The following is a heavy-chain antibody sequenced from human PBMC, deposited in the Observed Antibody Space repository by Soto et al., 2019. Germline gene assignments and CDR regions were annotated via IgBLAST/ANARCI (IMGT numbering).Heavy chain of an antibody. V-gene: IGHV2-5*02. CDR2: IYWDDSK. Sequence: QITLKESGPTLVRPTQTLTLTCAFSGFSLSTSGVGVGWIRQPPGKALEWLAVIYWDDSKHYSPSLRSRLTITKDTSKNQGVLTMTNMDPMDTGTEYCAHKGPEDWPLDYWGQGTLVTVSS. CDR3: AHKGPEDWPLDY. J-gene: IGHJ4*02. CDR1: GFSLSTSGVG. D-gene: IGHD3-9*01.